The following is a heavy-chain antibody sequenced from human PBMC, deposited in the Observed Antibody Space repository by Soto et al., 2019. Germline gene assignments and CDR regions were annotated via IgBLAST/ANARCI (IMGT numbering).Heavy chain of an antibody. CDR2: IWYDGSNK. J-gene: IGHJ6*03. Sequence: GGFLRLSCAASGFTFSIYGMHWVRQAPGKGLEWVAVIWYDGSNKYYADSVKGRFTISRDNSKNTLYLQMSSLRAEDTAVYYCAREDYYYYYMDVWGKGTTVTVSS. V-gene: IGHV3-33*01. CDR3: AREDYYYYYMDV. CDR1: GFTFSIYG.